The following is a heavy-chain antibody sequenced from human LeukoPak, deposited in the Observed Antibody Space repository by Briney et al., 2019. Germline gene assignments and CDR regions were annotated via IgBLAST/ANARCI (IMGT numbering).Heavy chain of an antibody. CDR3: ARGQVGATDDAFDI. CDR1: GGTINNY. J-gene: IGHJ3*02. Sequence: SETLSLTCTVAGGTINNYWSWIRQPPGKGLEWIGYIYYSGSTNYNPSLKSRVTISVDTSKNQFSLKLSSVTAADTAVYYCARGQVGATDDAFDIWGQGTMVTVSS. D-gene: IGHD1-26*01. CDR2: IYYSGST. V-gene: IGHV4-59*01.